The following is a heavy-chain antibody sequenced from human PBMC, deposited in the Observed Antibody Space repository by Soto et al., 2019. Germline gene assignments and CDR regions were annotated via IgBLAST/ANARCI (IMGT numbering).Heavy chain of an antibody. CDR1: GYTFTDHY. CDR2: INPFSGGA. V-gene: IGHV1-2*02. CDR3: ARSSGTYSLDF. Sequence: ASVMVSCKTSGYTFTDHYVHWVRQAPGQGLEWLGWINPFSGGAKYPQRFKDKVSMTADTSISTVYMYLTSLTSDDTAIYYCARSSGTYSLDFWGQGTLVTSPQ. J-gene: IGHJ4*02. D-gene: IGHD3-10*01.